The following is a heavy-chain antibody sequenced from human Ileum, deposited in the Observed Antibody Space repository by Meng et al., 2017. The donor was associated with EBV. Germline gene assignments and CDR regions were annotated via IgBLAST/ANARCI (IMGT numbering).Heavy chain of an antibody. CDR1: GGSVISAHSF. CDR3: AGDPHSGSPH. CDR2: MSYSGST. Sequence: QVQLQESGPGLVQPSATLSLTCTVSGGSVISAHSFWTWIRQPPGKGLEWIGYMSYSGSTNYSPPLESRVTISVDTSKNQFSLKLSSVTAADTAVYYCAGDPHSGSPHWGQGTLVTVSS. D-gene: IGHD1-26*01. J-gene: IGHJ4*02. V-gene: IGHV4-61*01.